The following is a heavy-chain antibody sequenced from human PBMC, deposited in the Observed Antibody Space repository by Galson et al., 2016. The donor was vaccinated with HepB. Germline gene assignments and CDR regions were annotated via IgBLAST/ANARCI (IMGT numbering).Heavy chain of an antibody. CDR3: ASQSLWSGPANYYYGMDV. CDR1: GFTFSSYS. D-gene: IGHD3-3*01. J-gene: IGHJ6*02. Sequence: SLRLSCAASGFTFSSYSMNWVRQAPGKGLEWVSYISSSSSYIYYADSVKGRFTISRDDAENSMYLQMNSLRAEDTAVYYCASQSLWSGPANYYYGMDVWGQGTTVTVSS. CDR2: ISSSSSYI. V-gene: IGHV3-21*01.